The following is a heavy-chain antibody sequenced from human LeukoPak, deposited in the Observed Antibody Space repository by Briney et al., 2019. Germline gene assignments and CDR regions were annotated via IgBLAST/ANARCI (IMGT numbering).Heavy chain of an antibody. CDR2: IRSDGSNK. Sequence: PGGSLRLSCAASGFTFSTYGMHWVRQAPGKGLELVAFIRSDGSNKYYADSVKGRFTISRDNAKNSLYLQMNSLSGEDTAVYFCARPSFNSGSYFDPWGQGTLVTVSS. CDR3: ARPSFNSGSYFDP. V-gene: IGHV3-30*02. J-gene: IGHJ5*02. CDR1: GFTFSTYG. D-gene: IGHD3-22*01.